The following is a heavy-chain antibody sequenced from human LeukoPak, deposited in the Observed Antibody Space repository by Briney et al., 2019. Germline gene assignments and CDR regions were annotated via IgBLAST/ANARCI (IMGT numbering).Heavy chain of an antibody. Sequence: SETLSPTCTVSGGSISPYYWNWIRQPPGKGLEWIGYISYSGSTNYNPSLKSRVTMSLHTSKNQFSLKLNSVTAADTAVYYCARGSGYSSGCLVYWGQGTLVTVSS. CDR1: GGSISPYY. CDR3: ARGSGYSSGCLVY. D-gene: IGHD6-19*01. CDR2: ISYSGST. J-gene: IGHJ4*02. V-gene: IGHV4-59*01.